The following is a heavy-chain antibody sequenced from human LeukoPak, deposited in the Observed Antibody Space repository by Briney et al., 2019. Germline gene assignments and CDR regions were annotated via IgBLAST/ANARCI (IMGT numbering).Heavy chain of an antibody. CDR1: GYTFASYS. J-gene: IGHJ4*02. CDR3: ARVSGRLERQSDLDY. CDR2: ISGDSTYI. V-gene: IGHV3-21*01. D-gene: IGHD1-1*01. Sequence: GGSLRLSCAASGYTFASYSMNWVRQAPGKGLEWVSSISGDSTYIYNAGSVKGRFTISRDNAQASLYLQMISLRADDTAVYYCARVSGRLERQSDLDYWGQGTLVIVSS.